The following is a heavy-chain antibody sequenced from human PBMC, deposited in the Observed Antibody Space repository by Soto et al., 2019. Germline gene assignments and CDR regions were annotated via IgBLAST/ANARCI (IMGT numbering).Heavy chain of an antibody. V-gene: IGHV1-46*01. CDR3: ARDNASGDYVWGSYRPYGMDV. D-gene: IGHD3-16*02. Sequence: ASVKVSCKASGYTFTSYYMHWVRQAPGQGLEWMGIINPSGGSTSYAQKFQGRVTMTRDTSTSTVYMELSSLRSEDTAVYYCARDNASGDYVWGSYRPYGMDVWGQGTTVTVSS. CDR1: GYTFTSYY. J-gene: IGHJ6*02. CDR2: INPSGGST.